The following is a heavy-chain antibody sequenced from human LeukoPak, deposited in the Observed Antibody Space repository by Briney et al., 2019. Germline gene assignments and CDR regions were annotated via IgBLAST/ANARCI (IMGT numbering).Heavy chain of an antibody. D-gene: IGHD3-10*01. CDR3: TRDFGWFDP. CDR2: IYSGGNT. J-gene: IGHJ5*02. CDR1: GFTVSSNY. Sequence: TGGSLRLSCVASGFTVSSNYMSWVRQAPGEGLEWVSIIYSGGNTYYADSVKGRFTISRYNSKNTLYLQMNSLKTDDTAVYYCTRDFGWFDPWGQGTLVTVSS. V-gene: IGHV3-53*04.